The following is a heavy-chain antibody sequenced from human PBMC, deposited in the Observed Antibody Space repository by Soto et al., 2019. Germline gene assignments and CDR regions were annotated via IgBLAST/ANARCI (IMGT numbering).Heavy chain of an antibody. CDR2: INPNSSGT. J-gene: IGHJ6*02. V-gene: IGHV1-2*03. CDR3: ARDRYGDYYYYYGMDV. CDR1: GYTFTGYY. Sequence: LGASVKFSCKASGYTFTGYYMHWVRQAPGQGLEWMGWINPNSSGTNYAQKFQGRVTMTRDTSISTAYMELSRLRSDDTAVYYCARDRYGDYYYYYGMDVWGQGTTVTVS. D-gene: IGHD4-17*01.